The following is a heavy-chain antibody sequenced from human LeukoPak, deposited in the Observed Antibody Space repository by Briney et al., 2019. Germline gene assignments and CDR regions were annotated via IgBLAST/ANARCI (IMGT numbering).Heavy chain of an antibody. Sequence: GGSLRLSCAASGFTFSSYAMSWVRQAPGKGLEWVAVISYDGSNKYYADSVKGRFTISRDNSKNTLYLQMNSLRAEDTAVYYCARGSRRAIEMATIVYWGQGTLVTVSS. CDR3: ARGSRRAIEMATIVY. D-gene: IGHD5-24*01. CDR1: GFTFSSYA. V-gene: IGHV3-30-3*01. CDR2: ISYDGSNK. J-gene: IGHJ4*02.